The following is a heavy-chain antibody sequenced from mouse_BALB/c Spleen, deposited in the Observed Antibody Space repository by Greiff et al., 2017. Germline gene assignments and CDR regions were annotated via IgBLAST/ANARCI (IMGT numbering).Heavy chain of an antibody. V-gene: IGHV1-4*01. Sequence: VQLHQSGAELARPGASVKMSCKASGYTFTSYTMHWVKQRPGQGLEWIGYINPSSGYTNHNQKFKDKATMTADKSSSTAYMQLSSLTSEDSAVYDCAGMGGNYDCYAMDYWGQGTSVTVSS. CDR2: INPSSGYT. J-gene: IGHJ4*01. CDR3: AGMGGNYDCYAMDY. D-gene: IGHD2-1*01. CDR1: GYTFTSYT.